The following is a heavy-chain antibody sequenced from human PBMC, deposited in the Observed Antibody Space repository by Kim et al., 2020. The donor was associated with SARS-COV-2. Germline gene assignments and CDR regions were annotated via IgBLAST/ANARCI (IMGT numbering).Heavy chain of an antibody. Sequence: VKGRFTISRVNSKNTLYLQMNSLRAEDTAVYYCAKMSRAGSWYMGDWFDPWGQGTLVTVSS. V-gene: IGHV3-23*01. CDR3: AKMSRAGSWYMGDWFDP. J-gene: IGHJ5*02. D-gene: IGHD6-13*01.